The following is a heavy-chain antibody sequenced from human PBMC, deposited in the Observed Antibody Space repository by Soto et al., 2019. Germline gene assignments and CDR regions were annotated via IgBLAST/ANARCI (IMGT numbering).Heavy chain of an antibody. Sequence: EVQLVESGGGLVQPGRSLRLSCAASGFTFDDYAMHWVRQVPGKGLEWVSGINWNSGSIGYGDSVKGLFAISRDNAKNSLHLQMYRLSAEDTDFYYCVKDESINWYSGHFRHWGQGTLFTVSS. CDR2: INWNSGSI. V-gene: IGHV3-9*01. J-gene: IGHJ1*01. D-gene: IGHD6-13*01. CDR1: GFTFDDYA. CDR3: VKDESINWYSGHFRH.